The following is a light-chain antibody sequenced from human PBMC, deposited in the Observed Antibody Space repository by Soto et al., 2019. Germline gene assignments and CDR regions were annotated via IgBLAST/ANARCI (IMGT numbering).Light chain of an antibody. CDR1: RSNIGSYDF. CDR2: DVS. Sequence: QSALTQPPSASGSPSESVTISCAGSRSNIGSYDFVAWYQQHPGKAPKLIIYDVSERPSGVPDRFSGSKSGTAASLTVSGLQAEDEADYYCSSYAGRNNYVFGTGTKVTVL. CDR3: SSYAGRNNYV. J-gene: IGLJ1*01. V-gene: IGLV2-8*01.